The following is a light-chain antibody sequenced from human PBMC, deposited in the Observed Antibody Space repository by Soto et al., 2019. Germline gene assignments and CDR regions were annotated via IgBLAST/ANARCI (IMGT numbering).Light chain of an antibody. J-gene: IGKJ2*01. V-gene: IGKV1-5*03. CDR1: QTIINW. Sequence: DIQMTQSPSTLSASVGDRVTITCRASQTIINWLAWYQQKPGKAPKLLIYKASSLESEVPSRFSGSGSGTDFTLTISSLQPEDFATYYCQKGYSTPPGTFGQGTKVDIK. CDR3: QKGYSTPPGT. CDR2: KAS.